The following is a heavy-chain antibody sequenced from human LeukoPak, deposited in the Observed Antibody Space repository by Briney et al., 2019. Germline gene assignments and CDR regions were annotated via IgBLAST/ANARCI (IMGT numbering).Heavy chain of an antibody. J-gene: IGHJ4*02. CDR3: AKGRGITGTTGGFDY. CDR2: ISGSGGST. D-gene: IGHD1-7*01. V-gene: IGHV3-23*01. Sequence: PGGSLRLSCAASGFTVSSNYMSWVRQAPGKGLEWVSAISGSGGSTYYADSVKGRFTISRDNSKNTLYLQMNSLRAEDTAVYYCAKGRGITGTTGGFDYWGQGTLVTVSS. CDR1: GFTVSSNY.